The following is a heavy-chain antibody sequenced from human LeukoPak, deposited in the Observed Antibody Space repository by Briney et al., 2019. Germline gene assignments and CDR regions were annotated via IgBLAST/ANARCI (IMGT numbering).Heavy chain of an antibody. CDR2: IKQDGSEK. Sequence: GGSLRLSCAASGFTFSSYWMSWVRQAPGKGLEWVANIKQDGSEKYYVDSVKGRFTISRDNAKNSLYLQMNSLSAEDTALYYGARPITIFGVVDYWGQGTLVTVSA. CDR3: ARPITIFGVVDY. V-gene: IGHV3-7*01. D-gene: IGHD3-3*01. J-gene: IGHJ4*02. CDR1: GFTFSSYW.